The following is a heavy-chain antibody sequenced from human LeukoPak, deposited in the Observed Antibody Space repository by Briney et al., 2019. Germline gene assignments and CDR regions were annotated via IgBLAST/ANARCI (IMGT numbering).Heavy chain of an antibody. Sequence: SETLSLTCAVYGGSFSGYYWSWIRQPPGKGLEWIGEINHSGSTNYNPSLKSRVTISVDTSKNQFSLKLSSVTAADTAVYYCARERLNYYDSSGYNYFDYWGQGTLVTVSS. CDR3: ARERLNYYDSSGYNYFDY. V-gene: IGHV4-34*01. D-gene: IGHD3-22*01. CDR1: GGSFSGYY. J-gene: IGHJ4*02. CDR2: INHSGST.